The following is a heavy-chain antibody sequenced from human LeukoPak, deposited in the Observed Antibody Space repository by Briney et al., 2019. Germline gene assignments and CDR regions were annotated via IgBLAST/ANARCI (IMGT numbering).Heavy chain of an antibody. D-gene: IGHD1-1*01. CDR1: GYTFTTYY. CDR2: INPSGGST. V-gene: IGHV1-46*01. Sequence: ASVSVSSTASGYTFTTYYMHWVRQAPGQGLEWMGVINPSGGSTSYAQKFQGRVTMTRDTSTSTVYMELSSLRSEDTAVYYCARGRGYDAFDIWGQGTMVTVSS. J-gene: IGHJ3*02. CDR3: ARGRGYDAFDI.